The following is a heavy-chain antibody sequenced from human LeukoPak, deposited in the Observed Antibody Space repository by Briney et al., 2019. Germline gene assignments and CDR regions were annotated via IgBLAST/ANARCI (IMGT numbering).Heavy chain of an antibody. CDR2: IYYSGST. CDR1: GGSISSYY. V-gene: IGHV4-59*01. Sequence: SETLSLTCTVSGGSISSYYWSWIRQPPGKGLEWIGYIYYSGSTNYNPSLKSRVTISVDTSKNQFSLKLSSVTAADTPVYYCARDGYSYGYVYYAFDTWGQGTMVTVSS. CDR3: ARDGYSYGYVYYAFDT. J-gene: IGHJ3*02. D-gene: IGHD5-18*01.